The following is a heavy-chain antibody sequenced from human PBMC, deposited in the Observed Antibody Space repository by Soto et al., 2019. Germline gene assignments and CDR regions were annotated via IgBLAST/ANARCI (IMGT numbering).Heavy chain of an antibody. CDR1: GGSISSSNW. D-gene: IGHD1-7*01. J-gene: IGHJ6*02. CDR2: IYHSGST. V-gene: IGHV4-4*02. CDR3: AREGDLILGGAETSADTGTSYYSGMDV. Sequence: PSETLSLTCAVSGGSISSSNWWSWVRQPPGKGLEWIGEIYHSGSTNYNPSLKSRVTISVDKSKNQFSLKLSSVTAADTAVYYCAREGDLILGGAETSADTGTSYYSGMDVWGQGTTVPVS.